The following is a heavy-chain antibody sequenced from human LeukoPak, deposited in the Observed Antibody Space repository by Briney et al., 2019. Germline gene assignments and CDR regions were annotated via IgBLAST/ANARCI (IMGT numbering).Heavy chain of an antibody. D-gene: IGHD3-22*01. Sequence: NSGGSLRLSCAASGFTFTSYAMSWVRQAPGKGLEWVSSISSSSSYIYYADSVKGRFTISRDNAKNSLYLQMNSLRAEDTAVYYCARDLYDSTSQNDYWGQGTLVTVSS. CDR1: GFTFTSYA. J-gene: IGHJ4*02. V-gene: IGHV3-21*01. CDR2: ISSSSSYI. CDR3: ARDLYDSTSQNDY.